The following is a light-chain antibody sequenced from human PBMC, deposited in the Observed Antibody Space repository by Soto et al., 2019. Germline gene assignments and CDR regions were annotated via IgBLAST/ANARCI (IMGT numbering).Light chain of an antibody. CDR1: SSDVGGYNY. Sequence: QSVLTQPPSASGSPGQSVTISCTGTSSDVGGYNYVSWYQQHPGKAPKLMIYEVSKRPSGVPDRFSATKSGNTASLTVSGLQAEDEADYYCSSYAGSNNFEVFGRGTKVTVL. J-gene: IGLJ2*01. CDR3: SSYAGSNNFEV. CDR2: EVS. V-gene: IGLV2-8*01.